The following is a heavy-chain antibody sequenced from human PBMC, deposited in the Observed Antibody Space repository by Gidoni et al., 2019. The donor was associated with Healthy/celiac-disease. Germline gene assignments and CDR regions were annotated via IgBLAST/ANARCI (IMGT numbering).Heavy chain of an antibody. D-gene: IGHD1-26*01. CDR3: ATVKQWELLWDY. J-gene: IGHJ4*02. Sequence: QVQRVHSGAEVQKPGASVTFPCKVSGSPLPELSMHWVRQAPGKGLVWMGGVDPEDGETIYAQKFQGRVTMTEDTSTDTAYMELSSVRSEDTAVYYGATVKQWELLWDYWGQGTLVTVSS. CDR1: GSPLPELS. V-gene: IGHV1-24*01. CDR2: VDPEDGET.